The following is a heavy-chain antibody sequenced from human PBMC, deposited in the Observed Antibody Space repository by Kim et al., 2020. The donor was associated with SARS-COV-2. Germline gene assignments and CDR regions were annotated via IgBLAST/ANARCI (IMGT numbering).Heavy chain of an antibody. J-gene: IGHJ6*01. V-gene: IGHV3-15*05. CDR3: GWGGSDYIKYYYNGVDV. Sequence: GGSLRLSCAASGLTVTNAWMTWVRQAPGKGLEWVGRIKSTSDGGTADYAAPVKGRFTISRDDAKNTLHLQTSSLKIEDTAVYYCGWGGSDYIKYYYNGVDVWGQGTTVTVSS. CDR2: IKSTSDGGTA. D-gene: IGHD4-4*01. CDR1: GLTVTNAW.